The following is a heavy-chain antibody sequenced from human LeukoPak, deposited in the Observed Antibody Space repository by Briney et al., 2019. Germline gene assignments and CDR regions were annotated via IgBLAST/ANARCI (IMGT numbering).Heavy chain of an antibody. J-gene: IGHJ5*02. V-gene: IGHV4-4*07. CDR3: ARGDYSSSWYGWFDP. CDR2: IYTSGST. CDR1: GGSISSYY. D-gene: IGHD6-13*01. Sequence: SETLSLTCTVSGGSISSYYWSWIRQPAGKGLEWIGCIYTSGSTNYNPSLKSRVTMSVDKSKNQFSLKLSSVTAADTAVYYCARGDYSSSWYGWFDPWDQGTLVTVSS.